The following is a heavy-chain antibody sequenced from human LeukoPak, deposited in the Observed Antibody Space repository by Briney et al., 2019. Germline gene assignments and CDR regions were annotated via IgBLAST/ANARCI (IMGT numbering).Heavy chain of an antibody. J-gene: IGHJ4*02. V-gene: IGHV4-34*01. CDR2: INHSGST. D-gene: IGHD2-15*01. CDR3: ARELGGNYFDY. CDR1: GGSFSHYY. Sequence: SETLSLTCAVYGGSFSHYYWSWIRQPPGKGLEWIGEINHSGSTNYNPSLKSRVTISVDTSKNQFSLKLSSVTAADTAVYYCARELGGNYFDYWGQGTLVTVSS.